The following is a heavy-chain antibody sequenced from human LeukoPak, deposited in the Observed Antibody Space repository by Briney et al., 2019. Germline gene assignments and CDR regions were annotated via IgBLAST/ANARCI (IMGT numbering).Heavy chain of an antibody. Sequence: ASVKVSSTASGYMFTHYGVSGVRQAPGQGVERMGWITIAEGGPSYAENLQGRVTLTTETSTRTLYMELMTLRSDDTAVYYCARSSSGWSVDFWGQGTLVTVSS. J-gene: IGHJ4*02. D-gene: IGHD6-19*01. CDR2: ITIAEGGP. CDR3: ARSSSGWSVDF. CDR1: GYMFTHYG. V-gene: IGHV1-18*01.